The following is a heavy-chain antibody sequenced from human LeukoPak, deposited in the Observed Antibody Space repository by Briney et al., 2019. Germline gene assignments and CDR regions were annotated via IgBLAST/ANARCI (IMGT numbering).Heavy chain of an antibody. CDR3: AREPTQEIAVAGTPDFDY. V-gene: IGHV1-46*01. CDR2: INPSGGST. D-gene: IGHD6-19*01. CDR1: GYTFTSYY. Sequence: ASVKVPCKASGYTFTSYYMHWVRQAPGQGLEWMGIINPSGGSTSYAQKFQGRVTMTRDTSTSTVYMELSSLRSEDTAVYYCAREPTQEIAVAGTPDFDYWGQGTLVTVSS. J-gene: IGHJ4*02.